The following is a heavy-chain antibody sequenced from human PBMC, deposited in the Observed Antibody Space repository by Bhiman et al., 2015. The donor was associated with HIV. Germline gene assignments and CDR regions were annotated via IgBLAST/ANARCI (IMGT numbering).Heavy chain of an antibody. CDR2: IRNKANSYTT. J-gene: IGHJ3*02. CDR3: VRVKPGGAFDI. CDR1: GFTFSDPY. V-gene: IGHV3-72*01. Sequence: EVQLVESGGGLVQPGGSLRVSCAASGFTFSDPYMDWVRQVPGMGLEWVGRIRNKANSYTTDYAASVRGRFTISRDDSKNSLYLKMNSLKAEDTAVYYCVRVKPGGAFDIWGRGTMLTVSS. D-gene: IGHD1-26*01.